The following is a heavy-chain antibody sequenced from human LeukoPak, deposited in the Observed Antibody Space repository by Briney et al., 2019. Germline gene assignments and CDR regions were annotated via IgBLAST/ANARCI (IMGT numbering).Heavy chain of an antibody. CDR2: IYSGGST. CDR1: GFTVSSNY. J-gene: IGHJ3*02. CDR3: ARDPGGPHTVKWDAFDI. D-gene: IGHD2-2*02. Sequence: PGGSLRLSCAASGFTVSSNYMSWVRQAPGKGLEWVSVIYSGGSTYYADSVKGRFTISRDNSKNTVYLQMNSLRAEDTAVYHCARDPGGPHTVKWDAFDIWGQGTMVTVSS. V-gene: IGHV3-53*01.